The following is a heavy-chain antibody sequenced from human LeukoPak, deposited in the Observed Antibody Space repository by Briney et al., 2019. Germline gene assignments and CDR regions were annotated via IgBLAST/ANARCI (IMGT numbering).Heavy chain of an antibody. CDR1: GGSISSSSYY. J-gene: IGHJ5*02. Sequence: SETLSLTCTVSGGSISSSSYYWGWIRQPPGKGLEWIGSIYYSGSTYYNPSLKSRVTISVDTSKNQFSLKLSSVTAADTVVYYCARGGSYYIGWFDPWGQGTLVTVSS. CDR3: ARGGSYYIGWFDP. CDR2: IYYSGST. D-gene: IGHD1-26*01. V-gene: IGHV4-39*07.